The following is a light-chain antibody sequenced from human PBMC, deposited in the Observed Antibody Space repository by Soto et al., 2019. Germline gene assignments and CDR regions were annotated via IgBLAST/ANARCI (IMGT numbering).Light chain of an antibody. CDR1: QNVKTR. CDR2: DAF. Sequence: EKVMTQSPATLSVSTGERATLSCRASQNVKTRLAWYQQKPGQAPRLLIYDAFTRATGIPARFSGSASGTEFTLTISSLQSEDFAVYYCQQYDEWPLTFGGGTKVDIK. J-gene: IGKJ4*01. V-gene: IGKV3-15*01. CDR3: QQYDEWPLT.